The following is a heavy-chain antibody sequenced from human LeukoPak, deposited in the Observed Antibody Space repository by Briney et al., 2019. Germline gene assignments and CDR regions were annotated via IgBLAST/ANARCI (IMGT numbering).Heavy chain of an antibody. D-gene: IGHD3-10*01. Sequence: GASVKVSCKVSGYTLTELSMHWVRQAPGKGLEWMGGFDPEDGETIYAQKFQGRVTMTEDTSADTAYMELSSLRSEDTAVYYCATFGMVRGVILGYFQHWGQGTLVTVSS. J-gene: IGHJ1*01. CDR1: GYTLTELS. CDR3: ATFGMVRGVILGYFQH. V-gene: IGHV1-24*01. CDR2: FDPEDGET.